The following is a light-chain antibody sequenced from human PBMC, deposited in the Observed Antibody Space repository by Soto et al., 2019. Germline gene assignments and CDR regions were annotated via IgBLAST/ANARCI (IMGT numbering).Light chain of an antibody. Sequence: QSVLTQPPSASGTAGQVVTLSCSGGDSNIGSNSVYWYQHLPRMAPKLLIYRNNQRPSGVPDRFSGSKSGTSASLAISWLRSEDEADYYCAAGDDSLSGVVFGGGTKVTVL. CDR3: AAGDDSLSGVV. V-gene: IGLV1-47*01. CDR2: RNN. J-gene: IGLJ3*02. CDR1: DSNIGSNS.